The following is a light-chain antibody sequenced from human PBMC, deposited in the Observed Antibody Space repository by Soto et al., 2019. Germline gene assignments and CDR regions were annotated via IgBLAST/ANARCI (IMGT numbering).Light chain of an antibody. CDR1: QSISNS. CDR3: QQRSNWLFS. CDR2: GTS. J-gene: IGKJ3*01. Sequence: DIQLTQSPSSLSASVGDRVTITCRASQSISNSLNWYQQKPGKAPNLLIYGTSDLQSGVPSRFSGSGSGTEFTLTISSLQPEDFAVYYCQQRSNWLFSFGPGTKVDIK. V-gene: IGKV1-39*01.